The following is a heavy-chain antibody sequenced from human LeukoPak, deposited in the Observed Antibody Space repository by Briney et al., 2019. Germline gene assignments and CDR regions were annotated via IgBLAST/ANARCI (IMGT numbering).Heavy chain of an antibody. CDR2: IYYSGST. D-gene: IGHD4-17*01. CDR1: GGSVSSGSYY. CDR3: ARGIEGDYAITYYFDY. Sequence: SETLSLTCTVSGGSVSSGSYYWSWIRQPPGKGLEWIGYIYYSGSTNYNPSLKSRVTMSVDTSKNQFSLKLSSVTAADTAVYYCARGIEGDYAITYYFDYWGQGTLVTVSS. V-gene: IGHV4-61*01. J-gene: IGHJ4*02.